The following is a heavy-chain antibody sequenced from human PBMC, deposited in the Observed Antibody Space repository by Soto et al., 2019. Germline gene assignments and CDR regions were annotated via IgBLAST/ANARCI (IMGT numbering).Heavy chain of an antibody. CDR1: GFTFSSYG. V-gene: IGHV3-30*03. D-gene: IGHD5-18*01. J-gene: IGHJ4*02. CDR3: ATSDGQLWSTQNAY. Sequence: QVQLVESGGGVVQPGRSLRLSCAASGFTFSSYGMHWFCQAPGKGLERVAVISYDGSNKYYADSVTGRFTISRDNSKNTLYLEMNSLRAEDTAVYYCATSDGQLWSTQNAYWGQGTLDTVSS. CDR2: ISYDGSNK.